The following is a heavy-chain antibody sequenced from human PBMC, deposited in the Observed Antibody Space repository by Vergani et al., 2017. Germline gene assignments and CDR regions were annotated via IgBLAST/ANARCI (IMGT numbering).Heavy chain of an antibody. Sequence: QLQLQESGPGLVKPSQTLSLTCTVSGGSISSGGYYWSWIRQHPGKGLEWIGYIYYSGSTYYNPSLKSRVTISVDTSKNQFSLKLSSVTAAYTAVYYCARVHCSSTSCVYPPNWFDPWGQGTLVTVSS. CDR3: ARVHCSSTSCVYPPNWFDP. D-gene: IGHD2-2*01. V-gene: IGHV4-31*03. CDR2: IYYSGST. CDR1: GGSISSGGYY. J-gene: IGHJ5*02.